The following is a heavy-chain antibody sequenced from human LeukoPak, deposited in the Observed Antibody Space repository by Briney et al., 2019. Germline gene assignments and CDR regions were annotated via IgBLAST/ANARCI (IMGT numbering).Heavy chain of an antibody. CDR3: ARDLTVRGDP. Sequence: VASVKVSCEASGYTFTSYYMHWVRQAPGQGLEWMGIINPSGGSTSYAQKFQGRVTMTRDTSTSTVYMELSSLRSEDTAVYDCARDLTVRGDPWGQGTLVTVSS. V-gene: IGHV1-46*01. CDR2: INPSGGST. CDR1: GYTFTSYY. J-gene: IGHJ5*02. D-gene: IGHD3-10*01.